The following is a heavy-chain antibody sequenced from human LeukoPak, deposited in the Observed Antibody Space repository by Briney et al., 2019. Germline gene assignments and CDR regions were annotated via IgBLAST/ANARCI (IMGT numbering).Heavy chain of an antibody. Sequence: TGGSLRLSCAASGFTFSSYAMHWVRQAPGKGLEWVAVISYDGSNKYYADSVKGRFTISRDNSKNTLYLQMNSLRAEDTAVYYCARGRSAIYCSSTSCSQAIYYMDVWGKGTTVTISS. V-gene: IGHV3-30*04. D-gene: IGHD2-2*01. CDR3: ARGRSAIYCSSTSCSQAIYYMDV. CDR1: GFTFSSYA. J-gene: IGHJ6*03. CDR2: ISYDGSNK.